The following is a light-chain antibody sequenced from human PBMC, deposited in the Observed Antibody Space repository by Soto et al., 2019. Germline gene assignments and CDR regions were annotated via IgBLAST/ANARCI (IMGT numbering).Light chain of an antibody. Sequence: EVVLTQSPGTLSLSPRERATLSCRASQSVSNNYLAWYQHKPGQAPRLLIYGASNRAPDIPDRFSGSGSGPDFTLTISRLEPEDFAVYYCQQYAASPRTFGQGTLLEVK. J-gene: IGKJ1*01. V-gene: IGKV3-20*01. CDR1: QSVSNNY. CDR2: GAS. CDR3: QQYAASPRT.